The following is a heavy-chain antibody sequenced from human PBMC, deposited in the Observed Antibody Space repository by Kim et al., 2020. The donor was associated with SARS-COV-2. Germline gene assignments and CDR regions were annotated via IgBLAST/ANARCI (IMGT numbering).Heavy chain of an antibody. V-gene: IGHV3-66*01. CDR3: ARMIFSGGYPDYFDS. CDR2: FYDGGKT. CDR1: GFTVSSYY. J-gene: IGHJ4*02. Sequence: GGSLRLSCAASGFTVSSYYMSWVRQAPGKGLEWVSIFYDGGKTYYADSVKGRFAISRDNSNNTLYLQMNSLRAEDTAVYYCARMIFSGGYPDYFDSWGQG. D-gene: IGHD3-10*01.